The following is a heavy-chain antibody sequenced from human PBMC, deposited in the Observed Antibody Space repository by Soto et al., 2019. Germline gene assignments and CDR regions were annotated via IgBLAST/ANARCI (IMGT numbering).Heavy chain of an antibody. CDR3: ARGRDYIWGSYRSYYFDY. Sequence: QAQLQQWGAGLLKPSETLSLTCAVYGGSFSGYYWSWIRQPPGKGLEWIGEINHSGSTNYNPSLKSRVTISVDTSKNQFSLKLSSVTAADTAVYYCARGRDYIWGSYRSYYFDYWGQGTLVTVSS. CDR2: INHSGST. CDR1: GGSFSGYY. D-gene: IGHD3-16*02. J-gene: IGHJ4*02. V-gene: IGHV4-34*01.